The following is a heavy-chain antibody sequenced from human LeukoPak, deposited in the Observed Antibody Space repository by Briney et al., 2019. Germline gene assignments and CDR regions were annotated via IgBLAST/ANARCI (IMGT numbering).Heavy chain of an antibody. V-gene: IGHV4-39*01. CDR1: GDSINCNSHH. J-gene: IGHJ4*02. Sequence: PSETLSLTCSVSGDSINCNSHHWDWIRQAPGKGLEWIGNIYYSGTTSYNPSLKSRVTISVDTSNNQFSLRLSSVTAADTAVYYCARRGDILTDYAFDYWGQGTLVTVSS. CDR2: IYYSGTT. CDR3: ARRGDILTDYAFDY. D-gene: IGHD3-9*01.